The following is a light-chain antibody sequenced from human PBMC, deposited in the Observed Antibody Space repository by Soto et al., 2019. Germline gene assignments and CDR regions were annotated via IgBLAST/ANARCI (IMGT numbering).Light chain of an antibody. Sequence: QSVLTQPPSVSAAPGQTVTISCSGSSSNIGNNYVSWYQQFPGTAPKFLIYDNNKRPSGIPDRFSGSKSGTSATLGITGLQTGDEADYYCGTWDSTLSAEVFGTGTKLTVL. J-gene: IGLJ1*01. CDR3: GTWDSTLSAEV. V-gene: IGLV1-51*01. CDR1: SSNIGNNY. CDR2: DNN.